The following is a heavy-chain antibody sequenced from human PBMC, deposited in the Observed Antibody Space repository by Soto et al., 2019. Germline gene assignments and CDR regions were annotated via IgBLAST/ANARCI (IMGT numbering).Heavy chain of an antibody. CDR2: INWNGGST. J-gene: IGHJ4*02. V-gene: IGHV3-20*04. Sequence: EVQLVESGGGVVRPGGSLRLSCAASGFTFDDYTMNWVRQAPGKGLEWVSAINWNGGSTGYADSVEGRFTISRDNAKNSLYLKMNSMRVEDKALYYCLRDIGGNPPSDNWGQGTLVAVSS. CDR3: LRDIGGNPPSDN. D-gene: IGHD2-15*01. CDR1: GFTFDDYT.